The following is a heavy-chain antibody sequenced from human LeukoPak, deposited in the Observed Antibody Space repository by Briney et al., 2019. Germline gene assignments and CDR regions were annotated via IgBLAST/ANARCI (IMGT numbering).Heavy chain of an antibody. V-gene: IGHV3-13*01. D-gene: IGHD1-26*01. CDR1: GFTFSSYD. CDR3: ARGSWKLHSGAFDI. J-gene: IGHJ3*02. CDR2: IGTAGDT. Sequence: PGRSLRLSCAASGFTFSSYDMHWVRQATGKGLEWVSAIGTAGDTDYPGSVKGRFTISRENAKNSLYLQMNSLRAGDTAVYYCARGSWKLHSGAFDIWGQGTMVTVSS.